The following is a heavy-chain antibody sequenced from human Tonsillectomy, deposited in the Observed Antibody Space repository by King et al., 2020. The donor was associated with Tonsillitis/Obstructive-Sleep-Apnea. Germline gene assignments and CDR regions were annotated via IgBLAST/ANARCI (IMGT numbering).Heavy chain of an antibody. V-gene: IGHV4-59*08. D-gene: IGHD4-17*01. CDR1: GGSISSYY. J-gene: IGHJ4*02. CDR2: IYYSGST. Sequence: VQLQESGPGLVKPSGTLSLTCTVSGGSISSYYWSWIRQPPGKGLEWIGYIYYSGSTNYNPSLKSRVTISVDTSKNQFSLKLSSVTAADTAVYYWARTWGGDFYFDYWGQGTLVTVSS. CDR3: ARTWGGDFYFDY.